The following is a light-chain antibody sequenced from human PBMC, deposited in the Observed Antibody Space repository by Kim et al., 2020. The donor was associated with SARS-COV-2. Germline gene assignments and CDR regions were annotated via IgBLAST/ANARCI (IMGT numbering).Light chain of an antibody. J-gene: IGKJ4*01. CDR3: QHDNNLLT. Sequence: PGERVTLSCRASQSVSSSSLTCYQQKPGRAPRLLIYGASSRATGIAARFSGSASGTDFTLTISSLQPEDVAVYYYQHDNNLLTFGGGTKVDIK. CDR1: QSVSSSS. V-gene: IGKV3D-7*01. CDR2: GAS.